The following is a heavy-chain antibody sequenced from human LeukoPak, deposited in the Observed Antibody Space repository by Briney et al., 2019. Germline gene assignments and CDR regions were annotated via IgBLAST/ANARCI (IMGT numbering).Heavy chain of an antibody. J-gene: IGHJ3*02. CDR1: GFTFSSYS. CDR2: ISSSSSYI. V-gene: IGHV3-21*01. CDR3: ARPDSSGFPLDAFDI. D-gene: IGHD3-22*01. Sequence: KPGGSLGLSCAASGFTFSSYSMNWVRQAPGKGLEWVSSISSSSSYIYYADSVKGRFTISRDNAKNSLYLQMNSLRAEDTAVYYCARPDSSGFPLDAFDIWGQGTMVTVSS.